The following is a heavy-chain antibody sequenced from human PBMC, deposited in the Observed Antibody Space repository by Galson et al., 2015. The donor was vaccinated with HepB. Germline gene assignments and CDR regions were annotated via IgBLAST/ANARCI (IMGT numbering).Heavy chain of an antibody. V-gene: IGHV3-15*01. CDR1: QFDFTNTW. J-gene: IGHJ4*01. Sequence: SLRLSCAASQFDFTNTWMSWVRQAPGKGLEWIGLIKSKAAGGTTDYAAPVKGRFSISRDDSENTLYLEMNSLKSEDTAVYYCTALSSSNSYIFIGYWGLGTLVTVSS. CDR2: IKSKAAGGTT. D-gene: IGHD6-13*01. CDR3: TALSSSNSYIFIGY.